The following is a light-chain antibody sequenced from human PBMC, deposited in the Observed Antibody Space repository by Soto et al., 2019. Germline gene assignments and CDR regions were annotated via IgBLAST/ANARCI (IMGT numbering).Light chain of an antibody. CDR2: TDN. CDR1: SSNIGAGYD. Sequence: QSVLTQPPSVSGAPGQRVTISCTGSSSNIGAGYDVHWYQQLPGTAPKVLIHTDNERPSGVPDRFSGSKSGTSASLAINGLQSGDEADYYCGAWDESLNGYVFGTGTKVTVL. CDR3: GAWDESLNGYV. J-gene: IGLJ1*01. V-gene: IGLV1-40*01.